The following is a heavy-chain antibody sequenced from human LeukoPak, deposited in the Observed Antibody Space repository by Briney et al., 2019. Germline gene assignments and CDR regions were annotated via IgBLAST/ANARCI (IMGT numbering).Heavy chain of an antibody. CDR1: GYSFTSSW. J-gene: IGHJ4*02. D-gene: IGHD1-26*01. CDR2: IYPGDSDT. V-gene: IGHV5-51*01. CDR3: AIYSDTYYFDH. Sequence: GESLKISCKGSGYSFTSSWIGWVRQMPGKGLEWMGIIYPGDSDTRYSPSFQGQVTIAADKSISNAYLQWSSLKASDTAMYYCAIYSDTYYFDHWGQGTLVTVSS.